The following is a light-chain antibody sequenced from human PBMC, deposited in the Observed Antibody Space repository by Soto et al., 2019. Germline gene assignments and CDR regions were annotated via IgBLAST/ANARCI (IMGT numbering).Light chain of an antibody. Sequence: QSVLTQPASVSGSLGQSITISCTGTSSDVGGYNYVSWYQQHPGKATKLMIYDVSNRPSGVSNRFSGSKSGNTASLTFFGFQVEDEADYYCSSYTSSSTLYVFGTGTKVTVL. V-gene: IGLV2-14*01. CDR3: SSYTSSSTLYV. CDR2: DVS. J-gene: IGLJ1*01. CDR1: SSDVGGYNY.